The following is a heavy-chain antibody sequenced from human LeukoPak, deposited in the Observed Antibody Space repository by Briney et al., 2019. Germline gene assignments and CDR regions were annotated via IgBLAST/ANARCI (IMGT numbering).Heavy chain of an antibody. CDR2: IYYSGST. Sequence: SETLSLTCTASGGSISSYYWSWIRQPPGKGLERIGYIYYSGSTNYNPSLKSRVTILVDTSKNQFSLKLSSVTAADTAVYYCARNYGDTAGYWFDPWGQGTLVTVSS. CDR3: ARNYGDTAGYWFDP. D-gene: IGHD4-17*01. V-gene: IGHV4-59*01. CDR1: GGSISSYY. J-gene: IGHJ5*02.